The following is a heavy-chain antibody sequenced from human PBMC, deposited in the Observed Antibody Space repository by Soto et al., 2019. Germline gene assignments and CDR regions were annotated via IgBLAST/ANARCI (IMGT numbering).Heavy chain of an antibody. J-gene: IGHJ5*02. CDR1: GGSISSGGYY. CDR3: ARSNMVRGVINWFDP. Sequence: TLSLTCTVSGGSISSGGYYWSWIRQHPGKGLEWIGYIYYSGSTYYNPSLKSRVTISVDTSKNQFSLKLSSVTAADTAVYYCARSNMVRGVINWFDPWGQGTLVTVSS. CDR2: IYYSGST. V-gene: IGHV4-31*03. D-gene: IGHD3-10*01.